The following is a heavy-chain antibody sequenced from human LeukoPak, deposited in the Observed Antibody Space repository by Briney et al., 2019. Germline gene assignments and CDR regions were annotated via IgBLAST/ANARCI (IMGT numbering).Heavy chain of an antibody. D-gene: IGHD1-26*01. CDR3: ATRGAPGYYYGMDV. J-gene: IGHJ6*02. V-gene: IGHV3-66*01. CDR1: GFTVGSNY. Sequence: GGSLRLSCAASGFTVGSNYMSWVRLAPGKGLEWVSIMSSGGTTSYADSVKGRFAISRDNSRNTLYLQMNSLRAEGTGVYYCATRGAPGYYYGMDVWGQGTTVTVSS. CDR2: MSSGGTT.